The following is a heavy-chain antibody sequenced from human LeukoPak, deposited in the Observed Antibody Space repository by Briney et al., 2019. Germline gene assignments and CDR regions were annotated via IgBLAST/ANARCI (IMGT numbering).Heavy chain of an antibody. V-gene: IGHV3-21*01. CDR3: ARDHVEYQLLAFDY. CDR2: ISSSSYI. D-gene: IGHD2-2*01. Sequence: GGSLRLSCAASGFTFSSYSMNWVRQAPGKGLEWVSSISSSSYIYYADSVKGRFTISRDNAKNSLYLQMNSLRAEDTAVYYCARDHVEYQLLAFDYWGQGTLVTVSS. CDR1: GFTFSSYS. J-gene: IGHJ4*02.